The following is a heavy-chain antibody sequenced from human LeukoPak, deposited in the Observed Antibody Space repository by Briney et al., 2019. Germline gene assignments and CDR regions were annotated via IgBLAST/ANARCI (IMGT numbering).Heavy chain of an antibody. Sequence: ASVKVSCKASGYTFTSYDINWVRQATGQGLEWMGWVNPNSGNTGYAQKFQGRVTMTRSIFISTAYMELSSLRSEDTAVYYCARVEFISGYSHVYWGQGTLVTVSS. CDR2: VNPNSGNT. CDR1: GYTFTSYD. CDR3: ARVEFISGYSHVY. V-gene: IGHV1-8*01. D-gene: IGHD3-22*01. J-gene: IGHJ4*02.